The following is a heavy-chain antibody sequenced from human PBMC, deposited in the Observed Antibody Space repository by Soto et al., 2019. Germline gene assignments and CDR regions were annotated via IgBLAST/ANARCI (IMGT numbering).Heavy chain of an antibody. CDR1: GGTFSSYA. CDR3: ARGGLGIVAMIDYYGMDV. CDR2: IIPIFGTA. V-gene: IGHV1-69*13. Sequence: SVKVSCKASGGTFSSYAISWVRQAPGQGLEWMGGIIPIFGTANYAQKFQGRVTITADESTSTAYMELSSLRSEDTAVYYCARGGLGIVAMIDYYGMDVWGQGTTVTVS. J-gene: IGHJ6*02. D-gene: IGHD5-12*01.